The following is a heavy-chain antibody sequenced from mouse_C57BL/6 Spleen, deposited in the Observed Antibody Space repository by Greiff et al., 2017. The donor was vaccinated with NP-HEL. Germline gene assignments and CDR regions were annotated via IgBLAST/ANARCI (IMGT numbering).Heavy chain of an antibody. J-gene: IGHJ2*01. CDR1: GYTFTDYY. D-gene: IGHD3-2*02. CDR2: IYPGSGNT. V-gene: IGHV1-84*01. Sequence: VQLQQSGPELVKPGASVKISCKASGYTFTDYYINWVKQRPGQGLEWIGWIYPGSGNTKYNEKFKGKATLTVEKSSSTAYMQLSSLTSEDSAVYFCARERRQLSPYYFDYWGQGTTLTVSS. CDR3: ARERRQLSPYYFDY.